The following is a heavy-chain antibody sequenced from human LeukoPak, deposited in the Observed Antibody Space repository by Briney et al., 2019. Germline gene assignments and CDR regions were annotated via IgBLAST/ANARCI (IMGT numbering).Heavy chain of an antibody. D-gene: IGHD4-17*01. CDR3: ARDTHRPSTTVTRSKDFDY. CDR2: INPSGGST. J-gene: IGHJ4*02. CDR1: GYTFTSYY. Sequence: ASVKVSCKASGYTFTSYYMHWVRQAPGQGLEWMGIINPSGGSTSYAQKFQGRVTMTRDTSTSTVYMELSSLRSEDTAVYYRARDTHRPSTTVTRSKDFDYWGQGTLVTVSS. V-gene: IGHV1-46*01.